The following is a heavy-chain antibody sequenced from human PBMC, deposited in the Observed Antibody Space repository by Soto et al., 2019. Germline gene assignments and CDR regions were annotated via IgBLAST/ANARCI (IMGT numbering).Heavy chain of an antibody. V-gene: IGHV1-69*13. J-gene: IGHJ4*02. CDR3: ARVSSGYYPHFDY. CDR2: IIPIFGTA. Sequence: SVKVSCKASGGTFSSYAISWVRQAPGQGLEWMGGIIPIFGTANYAQKFQGRVTITADESTSTAYMELSSLRSEDTAVYYCARVSSGYYPHFDYWGQGTLVTVSS. D-gene: IGHD3-22*01. CDR1: GGTFSSYA.